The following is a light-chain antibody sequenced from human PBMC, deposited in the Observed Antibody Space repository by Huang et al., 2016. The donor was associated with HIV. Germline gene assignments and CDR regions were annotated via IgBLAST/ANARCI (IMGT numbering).Light chain of an antibody. CDR3: QQYHSLPLT. V-gene: IGKV1-33*01. CDR1: QDINNY. CDR2: DAS. J-gene: IGKJ4*01. Sequence: DIQMTHSPSSRSASVGDRVTITCQASQDINNYINWYQQKPGKAPKLLIYDASNLETGVPSRFSGTGSGTDFTFTISSLQPEDIATYFCQQYHSLPLTFGGGTKVEIK.